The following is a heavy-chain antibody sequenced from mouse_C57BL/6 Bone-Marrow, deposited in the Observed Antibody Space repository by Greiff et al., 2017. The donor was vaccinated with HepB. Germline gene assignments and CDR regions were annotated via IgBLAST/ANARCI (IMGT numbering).Heavy chain of an antibody. D-gene: IGHD1-3*01. Sequence: VQLQQSGAELVRPGSSVKLSCKASGYTFTSYWMDWVKQRPGQGLEWIGNIYPSDSETHYNQKFKDKATLTVDKSSSTAYMQLSSLTSEDSAIYYCASNYYFDYWGQGTTLTVSS. CDR3: ASNYYFDY. CDR2: IYPSDSET. J-gene: IGHJ2*01. CDR1: GYTFTSYW. V-gene: IGHV1-61*01.